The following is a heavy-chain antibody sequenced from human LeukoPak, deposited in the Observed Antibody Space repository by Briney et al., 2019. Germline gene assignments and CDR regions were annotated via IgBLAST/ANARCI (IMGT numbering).Heavy chain of an antibody. CDR1: GFTFSSYA. D-gene: IGHD2-8*01. Sequence: PGGSLRLSCAASGFTFSSYAMSWVRRAPGKGLEWLGYIYSSGVTNYNPSLQSRLTISLDTSKNQFSLRVNSVTAADTAIYYCARHDNVPVIRHGFDHWGHGTLVTVSS. CDR2: IYSSGVT. CDR3: ARHDNVPVIRHGFDH. J-gene: IGHJ4*01. V-gene: IGHV4-59*08.